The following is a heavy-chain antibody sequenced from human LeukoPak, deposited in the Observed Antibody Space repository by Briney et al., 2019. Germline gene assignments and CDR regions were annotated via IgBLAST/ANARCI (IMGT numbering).Heavy chain of an antibody. CDR1: GGTFSSYA. D-gene: IGHD6-25*01. V-gene: IGHV1-69*05. CDR3: ASVASPAAGHFDY. CDR2: IIPIFGTA. Sequence: GASVEVSCKASGGTFSSYAISWVRQAPGQGLEWMGRIIPIFGTANYAQKFQGRVTITTDESTSTAYMELSSLRSEDTAVYYCASVASPAAGHFDYWGQGTLVTVSS. J-gene: IGHJ4*02.